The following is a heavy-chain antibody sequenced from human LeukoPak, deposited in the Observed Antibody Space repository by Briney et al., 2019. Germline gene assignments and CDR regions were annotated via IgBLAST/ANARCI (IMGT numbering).Heavy chain of an antibody. CDR2: ISSNGYYI. CDR1: GFTFSSYT. CDR3: AREAGYYHSSNRDAFDI. Sequence: GGSLRLSCAASGFTFSSYTMNWVRQAPGKGLEWVSSISSNGYYIYYADSLRGRFTISRDNAKNSLHLQVNSLRAEDTAVYYCAREAGYYHSSNRDAFDIWGQGTMVTVSS. V-gene: IGHV3-21*01. D-gene: IGHD3-22*01. J-gene: IGHJ3*02.